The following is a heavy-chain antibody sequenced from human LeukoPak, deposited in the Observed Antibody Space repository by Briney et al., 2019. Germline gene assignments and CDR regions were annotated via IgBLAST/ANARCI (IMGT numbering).Heavy chain of an antibody. D-gene: IGHD4-17*01. V-gene: IGHV1-69*04. J-gene: IGHJ1*01. Sequence: ASVKVSCKASGGTFSSYAISWVRQAPGQGVEWMGRIIPIFGIANYAQKFQGRVTITADKSTSTAYMELSSLRSEDTAVYYCARDGGDYMAEYFQHWGQGTLVTVSS. CDR1: GGTFSSYA. CDR2: IIPIFGIA. CDR3: ARDGGDYMAEYFQH.